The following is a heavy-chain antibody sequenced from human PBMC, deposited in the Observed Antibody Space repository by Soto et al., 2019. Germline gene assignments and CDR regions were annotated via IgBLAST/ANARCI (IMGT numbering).Heavy chain of an antibody. Sequence: TSETLSLTCAVYGGSVGGYYWSWVRQPPGKGLEWIGEINHSGSITYAPSLKSRVTMSVDTSKNQFSLKLSSVTAADTAVYYCARVGAPGYDSSGFDFWGQGTLVTVSS. J-gene: IGHJ4*02. V-gene: IGHV4-34*01. CDR3: ARVGAPGYDSSGFDF. CDR1: GGSVGGYY. D-gene: IGHD3-22*01. CDR2: INHSGSI.